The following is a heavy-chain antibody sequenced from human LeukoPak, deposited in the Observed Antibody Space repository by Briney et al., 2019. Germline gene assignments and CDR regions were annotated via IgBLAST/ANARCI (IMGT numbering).Heavy chain of an antibody. Sequence: GGSLRLSCAASGFTFSSYAMSWVRQAPGKGLEWVSAISGSGGSTYYADSVKGRFTISRDNSKNTLYLQMNSPRAEDTAVYYCAKDVVVVVAATFDYWGQGTLVTVSS. V-gene: IGHV3-23*01. CDR3: AKDVVVVVAATFDY. CDR1: GFTFSSYA. J-gene: IGHJ4*02. D-gene: IGHD2-15*01. CDR2: ISGSGGST.